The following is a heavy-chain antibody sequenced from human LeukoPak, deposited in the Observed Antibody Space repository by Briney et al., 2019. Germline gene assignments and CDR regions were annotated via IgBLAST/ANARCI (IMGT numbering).Heavy chain of an antibody. Sequence: PGGSLRLSCAASGFTFSSYGMHWVRQAPGKGLEWVAFIRYDGSNKYYADSVKGRFTISRDNSKNTLYLQMNSLRAEDTAVYYCASMSRRGYSYGTKGDYWGQGTLVTVSS. CDR1: GFTFSSYG. V-gene: IGHV3-30*02. J-gene: IGHJ4*02. CDR3: ASMSRRGYSYGTKGDY. D-gene: IGHD5-18*01. CDR2: IRYDGSNK.